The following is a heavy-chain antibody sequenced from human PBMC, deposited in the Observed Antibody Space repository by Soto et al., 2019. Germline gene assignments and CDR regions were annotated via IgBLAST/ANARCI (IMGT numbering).Heavy chain of an antibody. J-gene: IGHJ4*02. D-gene: IGHD2-2*01. V-gene: IGHV3-7*01. CDR3: ARRGPQGVIVVVPACFDY. CDR1: GFTFSSYW. Sequence: GGSLRLSCAASGFTFSSYWMSWVRQAPGKGLEWVANIKQDGSEKYYVDSVKGRFTISRDNAKNSLYLQMNSLRAEDTAVYYCARRGPQGVIVVVPACFDYWGQGTLVTVSS. CDR2: IKQDGSEK.